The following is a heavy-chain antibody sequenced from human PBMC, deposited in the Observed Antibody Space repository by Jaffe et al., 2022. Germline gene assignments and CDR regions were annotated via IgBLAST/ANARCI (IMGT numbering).Heavy chain of an antibody. D-gene: IGHD1-1*01. V-gene: IGHV3-48*03. CDR1: GFTFSSYE. CDR2: ISSSGSTI. CDR3: ARFTTGTTVLYYYYYMDV. J-gene: IGHJ6*03. Sequence: EVQLVESGGGLVQPGGSLRLSCAASGFTFSSYEMNWVRQAPGKGLEWVSYISSSGSTIYYADSVKGRFTISRDNAKNSLYLQMNSLRAEDTAVYYCARFTTGTTVLYYYYYMDVWGKGTTVTVSS.